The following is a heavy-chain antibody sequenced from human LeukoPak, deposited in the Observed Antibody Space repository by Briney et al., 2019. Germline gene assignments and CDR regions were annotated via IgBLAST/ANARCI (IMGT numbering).Heavy chain of an antibody. CDR2: IKQDGSEK. D-gene: IGHD3-10*01. J-gene: IGHJ6*02. V-gene: IGHV3-7*01. Sequence: GGSLRLSCAASGFTVSSYWMSWVRQAPGKGLEWVANIKQDGSEKYYVDSVKGRFTISRDNAKNSLYLQMNSLRAEDTAMYYCARVWITMVRGGKFYYYGMDVWGQGTTVTVSS. CDR1: GFTVSSYW. CDR3: ARVWITMVRGGKFYYYGMDV.